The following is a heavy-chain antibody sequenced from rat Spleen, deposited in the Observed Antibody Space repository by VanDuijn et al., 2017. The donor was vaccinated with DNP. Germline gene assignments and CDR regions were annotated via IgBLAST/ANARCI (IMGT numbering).Heavy chain of an antibody. D-gene: IGHD1-2*01. Sequence: QVQLKESGPGLVQPSQTLSLTCTVAGFSLTSYSVNWVRQPPGKGLEWIGAMSSGGGTYYNSALKSRLSISRDTSKSQVFLKMHSLQTEDTATYYGAGSPASSYIYLPLAYWGQGTLVTVSS. V-gene: IGHV2-6*01. CDR1: GFSLTSYS. CDR3: AGSPASSYIYLPLAY. CDR2: MSSGGGT. J-gene: IGHJ3*01.